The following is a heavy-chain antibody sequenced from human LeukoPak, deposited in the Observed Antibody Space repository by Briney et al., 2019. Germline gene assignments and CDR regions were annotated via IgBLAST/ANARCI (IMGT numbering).Heavy chain of an antibody. V-gene: IGHV4-59*01. CDR2: IYYSGST. CDR1: DGSISGFY. Sequence: SETLSLTCTVSDGSISGFYWSWIRQPPGKGLEWIGYIYYSGSTNYNPSLKSRVTISVDTSKNQFSLKLSSVTAADTAVYYCARDARLGAFDIWGQGTMVTVSS. CDR3: ARDARLGAFDI. D-gene: IGHD6-19*01. J-gene: IGHJ3*02.